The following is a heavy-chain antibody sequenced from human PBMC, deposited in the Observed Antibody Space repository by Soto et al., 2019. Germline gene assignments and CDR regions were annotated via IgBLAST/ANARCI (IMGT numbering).Heavy chain of an antibody. V-gene: IGHV1-18*01. CDR1: GYAFTTYG. Sequence: QVHLVQSGAEVKKPGASVKVSCKGSGYAFTTYGITWVRQAPGQGLEWMGWISAHNGNTNYAQKLQGRVTVTRDTSTSTAYMELRSLRSDDTAVYYCSRGRYWDYWGQGALVTVSS. CDR2: ISAHNGNT. J-gene: IGHJ4*02. CDR3: SRGRYWDY. D-gene: IGHD2-8*02.